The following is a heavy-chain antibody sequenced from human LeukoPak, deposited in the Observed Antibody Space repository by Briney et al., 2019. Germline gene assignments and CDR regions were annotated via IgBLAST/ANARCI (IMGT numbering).Heavy chain of an antibody. CDR2: INPNSGGT. CDR3: ARDILTDDAFDI. D-gene: IGHD7-27*01. CDR1: GYTFTGYF. Sequence: ASVKVSCKASGYTFTGYFMHWVRQAPGQGLEWMGWINPNSGGTNYAQKFQGRDTMTRDTSISTAYMELSRLTSDDTAVYYCARDILTDDAFDIWGQGTMVTVSS. V-gene: IGHV1-2*02. J-gene: IGHJ3*02.